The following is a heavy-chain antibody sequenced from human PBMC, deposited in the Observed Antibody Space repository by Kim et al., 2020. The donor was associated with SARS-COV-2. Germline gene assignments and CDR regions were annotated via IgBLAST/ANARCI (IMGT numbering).Heavy chain of an antibody. CDR2: MNPNSGNT. J-gene: IGHJ4*02. CDR1: GYTFTSYD. D-gene: IGHD6-13*01. Sequence: ASVKVSCKASGYTFTSYDINWVRQATGQGLEWMGWMNPNSGNTGYAQKFQCRFTMTRNTSISTAYMELSSLRSEDTAVYYCARGSPIAAAPFDYWGQGTLVTVSS. CDR3: ARGSPIAAAPFDY. V-gene: IGHV1-8*01.